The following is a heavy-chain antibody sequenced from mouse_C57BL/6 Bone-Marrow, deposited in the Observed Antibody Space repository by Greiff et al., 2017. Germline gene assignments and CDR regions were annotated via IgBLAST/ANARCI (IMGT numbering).Heavy chain of an antibody. V-gene: IGHV1-69*01. CDR2: IDPSDSYT. Sequence: QVQLQQPGAELVKPGASVKLSCKASGYTFTSYWMHWVKQRPGQGLEWIGEIDPSDSYTNYNQKFKGKSTLTVDKSSSTAYMQLSSLTSEDSAVYYCARESNYAMDYWGQGTSVTVAS. CDR1: GYTFTSYW. CDR3: ARESNYAMDY. D-gene: IGHD5-1*01. J-gene: IGHJ4*01.